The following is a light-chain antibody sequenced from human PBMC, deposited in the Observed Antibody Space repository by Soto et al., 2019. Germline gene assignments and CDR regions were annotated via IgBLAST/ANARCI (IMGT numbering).Light chain of an antibody. CDR1: QNVSSN. Sequence: IVLTQSPATLSLSPGEPDTLSCRASQNVSSNLAWYQQKPGQAPRLLIYGASTRATGIPARFSGSGSGTEFTLTISSLQSGDFAVYYCQQYADCPRTFGQGTEVDIK. J-gene: IGKJ1*01. CDR2: GAS. CDR3: QQYADCPRT. V-gene: IGKV3-15*01.